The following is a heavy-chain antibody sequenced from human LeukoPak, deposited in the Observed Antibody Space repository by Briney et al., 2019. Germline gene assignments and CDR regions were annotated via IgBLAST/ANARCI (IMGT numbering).Heavy chain of an antibody. J-gene: IGHJ6*03. D-gene: IGHD5-12*01. Sequence: GGSLRLSCAASGLIFSRYGMSWVRQAPGKGLEWVSAISGSGGSTYYADSVKGRFTISRDNSKNTLYLQMNSLRAEDTAVYYCAKGHSGYDYYYYYMDVWGKGTTVTISS. V-gene: IGHV3-23*01. CDR1: GLIFSRYG. CDR3: AKGHSGYDYYYYYMDV. CDR2: ISGSGGST.